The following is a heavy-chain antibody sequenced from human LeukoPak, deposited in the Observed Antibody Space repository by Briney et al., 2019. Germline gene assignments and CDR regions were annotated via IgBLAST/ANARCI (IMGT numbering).Heavy chain of an antibody. J-gene: IGHJ6*04. D-gene: IGHD3-10*01. CDR2: IIHSGST. Sequence: PSETLSLTCAVYGGSFSGYYWSWIRQPPGKGLEWIGEIIHSGSTNYNPSLKSRVTISVDTSKNQFSLKLSSVTAADTAVYYCARGLWFGELLWMNYYYGMDVWGKGTMVTVSS. CDR1: GGSFSGYY. CDR3: ARGLWFGELLWMNYYYGMDV. V-gene: IGHV4-34*01.